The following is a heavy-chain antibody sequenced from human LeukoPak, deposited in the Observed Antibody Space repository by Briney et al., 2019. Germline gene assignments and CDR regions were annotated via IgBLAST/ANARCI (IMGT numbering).Heavy chain of an antibody. D-gene: IGHD1-26*01. CDR3: ARDREGSSPGRPNYYYYMDV. V-gene: IGHV4-61*02. Sequence: SETLSLTCPVSGGSISSGSYYWSWIRQPAGKGLEWIGRIYTSGSTNYNPSLKSRVTISVDTSKNQFSLKLSSVTAADTAVYYCARDREGSSPGRPNYYYYMDVWGKGTTVTVSS. CDR2: IYTSGST. J-gene: IGHJ6*03. CDR1: GGSISSGSYY.